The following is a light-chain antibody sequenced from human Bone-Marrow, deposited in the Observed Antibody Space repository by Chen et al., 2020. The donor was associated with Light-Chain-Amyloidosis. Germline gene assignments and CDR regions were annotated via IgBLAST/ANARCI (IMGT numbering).Light chain of an antibody. CDR2: SRN. J-gene: IGLJ3*02. CDR3: VLYMGRGTWL. CDR1: SGSVSSSQY. Sequence: QTVVTQEPSLSVSPGGTITLTCGLSSGSVSSSQYPTWYQQTPGQAPRTLIDSRNVRSSGVPDRFSGSFLGNKAALTITGAQADDESNYYCVLYMGRGTWLFGGGTKLTVL. V-gene: IGLV8-61*01.